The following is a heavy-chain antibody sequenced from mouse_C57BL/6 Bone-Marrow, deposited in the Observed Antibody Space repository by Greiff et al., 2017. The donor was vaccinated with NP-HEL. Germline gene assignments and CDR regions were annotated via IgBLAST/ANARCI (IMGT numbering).Heavy chain of an antibody. V-gene: IGHV1-31*01. D-gene: IGHD1-1*01. CDR3: ARGGYYGAMDY. CDR2: IYPYNGVS. Sequence: VHVKQSGPELVKPGASVKISCKASGYSFTGYYMHWVKQSHGNILDWIGYIYPYNGVSSYNQKFKGKATLTVDKSSSTAYMELRSLTSEDSAVYYCARGGYYGAMDYWGQGTAVTFSS. CDR1: GYSFTGYY. J-gene: IGHJ4*01.